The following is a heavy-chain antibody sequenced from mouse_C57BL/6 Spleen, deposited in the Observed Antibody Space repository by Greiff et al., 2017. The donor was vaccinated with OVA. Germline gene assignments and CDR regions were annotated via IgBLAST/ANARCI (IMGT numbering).Heavy chain of an antibody. CDR3: AREESPYFDY. J-gene: IGHJ2*01. CDR2: INPYNGGT. CDR1: GYTFTDYY. Sequence: DVKLQESGPVLVKPGASVKMSCKASGYTFTDYYMNWVKQSHGKSLEWIGVINPYNGGTSYNQKFKGKATLTVDKSSSTAYMELNSLTSEDSAVYYCAREESPYFDYWGQGTTLTVSS. V-gene: IGHV1-19*01.